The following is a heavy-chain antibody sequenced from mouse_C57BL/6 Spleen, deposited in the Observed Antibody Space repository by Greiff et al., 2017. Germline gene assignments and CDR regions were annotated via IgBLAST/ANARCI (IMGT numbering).Heavy chain of an antibody. CDR2: IYPGDGDT. J-gene: IGHJ3*01. Sequence: QVQLKESGAELVKPGASVKISCKASGYAFSSYWMNWVKQRPGKGLEWIEQIYPGDGDTNYNGKFKGKATLTADKSSSTAYMQLSSLTSEDSAVYFCARGGLLAWFAYWGQGTLVTVSA. V-gene: IGHV1-80*01. D-gene: IGHD1-1*01. CDR3: ARGGLLAWFAY. CDR1: GYAFSSYW.